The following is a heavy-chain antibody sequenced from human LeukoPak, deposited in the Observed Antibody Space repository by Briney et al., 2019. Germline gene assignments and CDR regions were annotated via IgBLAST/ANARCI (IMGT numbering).Heavy chain of an antibody. D-gene: IGHD3-10*01. V-gene: IGHV4-61*02. CDR2: IYTSGST. CDR3: ARGYGSGSRYYYYGMDV. J-gene: IGHJ6*02. Sequence: SETLSLTCTVSGGSITSDGYYWSWIRQPAGKGLEWIGRIYTSGSTNYNPSLKSRVTISVDTSKNQFSLKLSSVTAADTAVYYCARGYGSGSRYYYYGMDVWGQGTTVTVSS. CDR1: GGSITSDGYY.